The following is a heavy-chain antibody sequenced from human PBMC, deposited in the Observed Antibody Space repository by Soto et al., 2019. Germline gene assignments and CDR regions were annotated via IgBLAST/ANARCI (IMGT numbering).Heavy chain of an antibody. Sequence: SETLSLACTVSGGSISSGDYYWRWIRQPPGKGLEWIGYIYYSGSNYYNPSLKSRVTISVETSKNQFSLKLSSVTAADTAVYYCARGDYYCSGTNFDPWGQGTLVT. CDR3: ARGDYYCSGTNFDP. CDR2: IYYSGSN. V-gene: IGHV4-30-4*01. J-gene: IGHJ5*02. D-gene: IGHD3-10*01. CDR1: GGSISSGDYY.